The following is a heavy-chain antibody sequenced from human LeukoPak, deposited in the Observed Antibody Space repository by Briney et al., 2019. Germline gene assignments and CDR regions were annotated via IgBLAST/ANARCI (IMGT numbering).Heavy chain of an antibody. Sequence: SETLSLTCTVSGGSISSYYWSWLRQPPGKGLEWIGYIYYSGSTNYNPSLKSRVTISVDTSKNQFSLKLSSVTAADTAVYYCASTGFTPRVYFDYWGQGTLVTVSS. J-gene: IGHJ4*02. CDR2: IYYSGST. CDR1: GGSISSYY. V-gene: IGHV4-59*01. CDR3: ASTGFTPRVYFDY. D-gene: IGHD1-14*01.